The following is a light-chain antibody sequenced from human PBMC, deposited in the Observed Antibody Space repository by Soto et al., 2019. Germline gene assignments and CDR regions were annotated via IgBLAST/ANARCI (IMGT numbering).Light chain of an antibody. CDR3: QQYEAFPIT. CDR2: DAT. J-gene: IGKJ5*01. V-gene: IGKV1-33*01. CDR1: QDIRGY. Sequence: DIQMTHSPSSLSASVGDRVTITCQASQDIRGYLNWYQQKPGKPPKLLIYDATNFETGVSKRFSGSGSGTHFTLTILSLQPDDIGTFYCQQYEAFPITFGHGTRVDIK.